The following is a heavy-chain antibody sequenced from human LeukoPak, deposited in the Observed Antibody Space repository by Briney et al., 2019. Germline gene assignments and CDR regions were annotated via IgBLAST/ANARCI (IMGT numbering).Heavy chain of an antibody. V-gene: IGHV4-39*01. CDR1: GGSINSSSYY. J-gene: IGHJ4*02. CDR2: IYYSGST. D-gene: IGHD6-13*01. CDR3: ARHKQQLDGIDY. Sequence: SETLSLTCTVSGGSINSSSYYWGWIRQPPGKGLEWIGSIYYSGSTYYNPSLKSRVTISVDTSKNQFSLKLSSVTAADTAVYYCARHKQQLDGIDYWGQGTLVTVSS.